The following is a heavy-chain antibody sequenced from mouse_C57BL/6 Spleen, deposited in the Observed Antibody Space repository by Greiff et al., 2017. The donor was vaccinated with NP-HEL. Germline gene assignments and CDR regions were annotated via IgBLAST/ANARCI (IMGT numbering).Heavy chain of an antibody. CDR1: GFTFSSYA. CDR2: ISDGGSYT. Sequence: EVKLVESGGGLVKPGGSLKLSCAASGFTFSSYAMSWVRQTPEKRLEWVTTISDGGSYTYYPDNVKGRFTISRDNAKNNLYLQMSHLKSEDTAMYYCARESPPYYYGSSYFDYWGQGTTLTVSS. D-gene: IGHD1-1*01. V-gene: IGHV5-4*01. CDR3: ARESPPYYYGSSYFDY. J-gene: IGHJ2*01.